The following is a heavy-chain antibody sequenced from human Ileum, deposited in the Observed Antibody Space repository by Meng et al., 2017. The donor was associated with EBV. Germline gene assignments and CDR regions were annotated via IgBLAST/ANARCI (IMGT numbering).Heavy chain of an antibody. CDR3: VRANLGSADY. CDR1: GYTFTGYY. Sequence: QVQLVQSGAEVKKPGASVKVSCKASGYTFTGYYMHWLRQAPGQGLEWVGRITPSSGGTTYAQKFQGRVTMTRDTSIGTAYMELSSLRSDDAAIYYCVRANLGSADYWGQGTLGTVSS. D-gene: IGHD7-27*01. J-gene: IGHJ4*02. CDR2: ITPSSGGT. V-gene: IGHV1-2*06.